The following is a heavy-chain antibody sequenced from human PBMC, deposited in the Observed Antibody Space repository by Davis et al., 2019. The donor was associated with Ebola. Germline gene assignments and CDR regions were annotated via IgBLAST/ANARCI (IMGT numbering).Heavy chain of an antibody. CDR2: IYHSGST. V-gene: IGHV4-30-2*01. CDR3: ARRRAGDAFDI. CDR1: GGSISSGGYS. J-gene: IGHJ3*02. D-gene: IGHD6-13*01. Sequence: LRLSCAVSGGSISSGGYSWSWIRQPPGKGLEWIGYIYHSGSTYYNPSLKSRVTISVDTSKNQFSLKLSSVTAADTAVYYCARRRAGDAFDIWGQGTMVTVSS.